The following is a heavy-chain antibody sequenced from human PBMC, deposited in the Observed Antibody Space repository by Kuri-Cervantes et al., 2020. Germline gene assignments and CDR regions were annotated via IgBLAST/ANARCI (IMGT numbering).Heavy chain of an antibody. CDR2: ISSSSSYI. J-gene: IGHJ6*02. V-gene: IGHV3-21*01. Sequence: GESLKISCAASGFTFSSYSMNWVRQAPGKGLEWVSSISSSSSYIYYADSVKGRFTISRDNAKNSLYLQMNSLRAEDTAVYYCARVSGYILRAYGMDVWGQGTTVTVSS. CDR3: ARVSGYILRAYGMDV. D-gene: IGHD1-1*01. CDR1: GFTFSSYS.